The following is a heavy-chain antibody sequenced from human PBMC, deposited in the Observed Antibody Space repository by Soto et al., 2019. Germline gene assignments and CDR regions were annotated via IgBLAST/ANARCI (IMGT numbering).Heavy chain of an antibody. CDR3: ARGPTVGDF. Sequence: QVQLVQSGAEVRKPGASVKVSCKAAGYSFTSYGITWVRQAPGQGLEWMGGTYKSNTNYAQKVQGRVTMTTDTSTSTAYMELRSLTYDDTAVYYCARGPTVGDFWGQGTLVTVAS. CDR1: GYSFTSYG. V-gene: IGHV1-18*01. D-gene: IGHD3-16*01. J-gene: IGHJ3*01. CDR2: TYKSNT.